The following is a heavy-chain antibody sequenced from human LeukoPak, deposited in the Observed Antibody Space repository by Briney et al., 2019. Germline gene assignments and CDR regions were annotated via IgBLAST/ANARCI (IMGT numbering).Heavy chain of an antibody. CDR1: GGSISSSSYY. J-gene: IGHJ6*03. D-gene: IGHD2-15*01. Sequence: SETLSLTCTVSGGSISSSSYYWGWIRQPPGKGLEWIGSIYYSGSTYYNPSLKSRVTISVDTSKNQFSLKLSSVTAADTAQYYCARHSPYRSGGSCYSKYYYMDVWGKGTTVTVSS. CDR3: ARHSPYRSGGSCYSKYYYMDV. CDR2: IYYSGST. V-gene: IGHV4-39*01.